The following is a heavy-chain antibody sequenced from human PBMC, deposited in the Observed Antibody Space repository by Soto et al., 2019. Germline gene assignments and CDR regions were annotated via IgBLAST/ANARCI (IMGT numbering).Heavy chain of an antibody. Sequence: PGESLKISCKGSGYSFTSYWIGWVRQMPGKGLEWMGIIYPGDSDTRYSPSFQGQVTISADKSISTAYLQWSSLKASDTAMYYCVSAVAGSGAYYYYGMDVWGQGTTVTVSS. CDR1: GYSFTSYW. J-gene: IGHJ6*02. V-gene: IGHV5-51*01. CDR3: VSAVAGSGAYYYYGMDV. D-gene: IGHD6-19*01. CDR2: IYPGDSDT.